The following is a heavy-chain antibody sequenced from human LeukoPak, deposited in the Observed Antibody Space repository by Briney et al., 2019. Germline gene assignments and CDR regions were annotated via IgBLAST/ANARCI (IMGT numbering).Heavy chain of an antibody. J-gene: IGHJ4*02. CDR3: YNFWSGIGRGYFHY. Sequence: GESLKISCKGSGYRFTSYWIGWVRRMPGKGLEWMGIIYPGDSDTRYSPSFQGQVTISADKSISTAYLQWSSLKASDTAMYYCYNFWSGIGRGYFHYWGQGTLVTVSS. V-gene: IGHV5-51*01. CDR1: GYRFTSYW. CDR2: IYPGDSDT. D-gene: IGHD3-3*01.